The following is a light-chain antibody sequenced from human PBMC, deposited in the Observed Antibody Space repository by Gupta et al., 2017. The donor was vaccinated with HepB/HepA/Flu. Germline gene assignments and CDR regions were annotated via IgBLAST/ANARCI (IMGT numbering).Light chain of an antibody. CDR1: SSNVGSHN. V-gene: IGLV1-44*01. CDR3: VTWDKSLNAFV. J-gene: IGLJ1*01. CDR2: STN. Sequence: QSVLTQPPSASGTPGQRVTISCSGRSSNVGSHNINWSKQLPGTAPKLLIYSTNQRPSGVPDRFSASKSVTSDSLSISGLQSEDEADYVCVTWDKSLNAFVFGTGTKVTVL.